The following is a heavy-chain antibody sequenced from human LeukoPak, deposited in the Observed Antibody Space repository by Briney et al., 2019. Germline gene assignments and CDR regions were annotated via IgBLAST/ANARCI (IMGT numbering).Heavy chain of an antibody. CDR2: ISSRGTSK. CDR1: GFTFNEYY. J-gene: IGHJ6*04. Sequence: GGSLRLSCAASGFTFNEYYMSWIRQAPGKGLEWVSYISSRGTSKYYADSVNGRFSISRDNAKNSLYLQMNSLRAEDMALYYCAKGEGYSYGFSLDVWGKGTTVTVSS. D-gene: IGHD5-18*01. V-gene: IGHV3-11*01. CDR3: AKGEGYSYGFSLDV.